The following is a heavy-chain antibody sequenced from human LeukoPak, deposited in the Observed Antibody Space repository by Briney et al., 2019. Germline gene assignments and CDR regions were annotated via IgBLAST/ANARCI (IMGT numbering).Heavy chain of an antibody. CDR3: ARDYSGWSNYFGP. Sequence: ASVKVPCKASGYTFSSYVMHWVRQAPGQRLEWMGWINTGNGNTQYSQKFQGRITITRDTSATTAYMELSSLRSEDTAVYYCARDYSGWSNYFGPWGQGTLVTVSS. V-gene: IGHV1-3*04. CDR1: GYTFSSYV. D-gene: IGHD6-19*01. J-gene: IGHJ5*02. CDR2: INTGNGNT.